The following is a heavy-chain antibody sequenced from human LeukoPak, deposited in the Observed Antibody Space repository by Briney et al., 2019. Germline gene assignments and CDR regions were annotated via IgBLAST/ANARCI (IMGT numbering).Heavy chain of an antibody. CDR2: INPNSGGT. Sequence: ASVKVSCKASGYTFTGYYMHWVRQAPGQGLEWMGWINPNSGGTNYAQKFQGRVTMTRDTSISTAYMEPSRLRSDDTAVYYCARVDYYDSSGYYPGFDPWGQGTLVTVSS. CDR3: ARVDYYDSSGYYPGFDP. CDR1: GYTFTGYY. D-gene: IGHD3-22*01. J-gene: IGHJ5*02. V-gene: IGHV1-2*02.